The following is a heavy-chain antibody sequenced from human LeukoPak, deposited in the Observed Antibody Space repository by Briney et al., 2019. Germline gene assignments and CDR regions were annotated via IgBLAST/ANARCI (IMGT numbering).Heavy chain of an antibody. CDR2: ISGSGVST. CDR3: AKDMTYSSSSGYYGMDV. D-gene: IGHD6-6*01. J-gene: IGHJ6*02. Sequence: GGSLRLSCAASGFTFSSYAMNWVRQAPGKGLEWVSAISGSGVSTYYADSVKGRFTISGDNSKNTLYVQMNSLRAEDTAIYYCAKDMTYSSSSGYYGMDVWGQGTTVTVSS. V-gene: IGHV3-23*01. CDR1: GFTFSSYA.